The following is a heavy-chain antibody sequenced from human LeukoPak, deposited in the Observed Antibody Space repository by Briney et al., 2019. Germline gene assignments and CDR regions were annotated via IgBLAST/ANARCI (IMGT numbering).Heavy chain of an antibody. D-gene: IGHD4-11*01. CDR2: ILNDGNNK. V-gene: IGHV3-30*18. J-gene: IGHJ4*02. CDR1: GFTFSSYG. CDR3: AKDLGSIQYHDY. Sequence: QPGRSLRLSCAASGFTFSSYGMHWGRQAPGKGLEGVAVILNDGNNKYYADSVKGRFTISRDNSKNTLYLQMNSLRAKDTAVYYCAKDLGSIQYHDYWGQGTLVTVSS.